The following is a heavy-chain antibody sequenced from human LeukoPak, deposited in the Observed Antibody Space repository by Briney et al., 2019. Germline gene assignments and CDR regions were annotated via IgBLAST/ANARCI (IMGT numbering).Heavy chain of an antibody. CDR2: MDPNSGNT. J-gene: IGHJ3*02. D-gene: IGHD1-26*01. CDR3: ARAYSHGFDI. Sequence: ASVKVSCKASGYTFTNYDINWVRQATGQGLEWMGWMDPNSGNTGYAQKFQGRVTITRNTSISTAYMELSSLRSEDTAVYYCARAYSHGFDIWGQGTMVTVSS. CDR1: GYTFTNYD. V-gene: IGHV1-8*03.